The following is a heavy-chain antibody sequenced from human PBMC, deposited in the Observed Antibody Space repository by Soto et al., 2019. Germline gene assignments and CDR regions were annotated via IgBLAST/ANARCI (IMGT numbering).Heavy chain of an antibody. Sequence: QVQLEQSGAEVKKPGASVKVSCKASGYTFTGYYIHWVRQAPGQGLERVGWINPNSGATNYAQKFQGRVTLTRDTSISTAYMVVSRLRSDDTAVYYCARQISGDSDGFDIWGQGTMVTVSS. D-gene: IGHD2-21*02. V-gene: IGHV1-2*02. CDR2: INPNSGAT. J-gene: IGHJ3*02. CDR1: GYTFTGYY. CDR3: ARQISGDSDGFDI.